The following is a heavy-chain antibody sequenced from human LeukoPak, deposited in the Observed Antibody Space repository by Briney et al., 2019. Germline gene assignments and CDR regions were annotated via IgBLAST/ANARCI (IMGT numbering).Heavy chain of an antibody. Sequence: GSLRLSCAASGFTFSSYAMSWVRQAPGKGLEWVSAISGSSSTIYYADSVKGRFTISRDNAKNSLYLQMNSLRAEDTAVYYCAREPYSYGFDYWGQGTLVTVSS. CDR3: AREPYSYGFDY. V-gene: IGHV3-48*01. J-gene: IGHJ4*02. CDR2: ISGSSSTI. CDR1: GFTFSSYA. D-gene: IGHD5-18*01.